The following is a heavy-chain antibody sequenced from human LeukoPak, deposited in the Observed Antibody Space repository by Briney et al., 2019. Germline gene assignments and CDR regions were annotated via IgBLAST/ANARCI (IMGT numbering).Heavy chain of an antibody. V-gene: IGHV3-23*01. Sequence: PGGSLRLSCAASGFTFSSYAMSWVRQAPGKGLEWVSAISGSGGSTYYADSVKGRFTISRDNSKNTLYLQMNSLRAEDTAVYYCAKDDYYEILTGYYTLFDYWGQGTLVTVSS. J-gene: IGHJ4*02. D-gene: IGHD3-9*01. CDR1: GFTFSSYA. CDR2: ISGSGGST. CDR3: AKDDYYEILTGYYTLFDY.